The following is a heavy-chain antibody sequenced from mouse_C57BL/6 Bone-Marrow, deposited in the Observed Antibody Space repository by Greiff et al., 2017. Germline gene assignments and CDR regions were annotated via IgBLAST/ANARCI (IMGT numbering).Heavy chain of an antibody. D-gene: IGHD4-1*01. J-gene: IGHJ2*01. CDR3: ARLNWDVGYFYY. Sequence: QVQLQQSGAELVKPGASVKMSCKASGYTFTTYPIEWMKQNHGKSLEWIGNFHPYNDDTKYNEKFKGKATLTVEKSSSTVYLGLSRLSSDDSAVYYCARLNWDVGYFYYWGQGTTLTVSS. CDR2: FHPYNDDT. V-gene: IGHV1-47*01. CDR1: GYTFTTYP.